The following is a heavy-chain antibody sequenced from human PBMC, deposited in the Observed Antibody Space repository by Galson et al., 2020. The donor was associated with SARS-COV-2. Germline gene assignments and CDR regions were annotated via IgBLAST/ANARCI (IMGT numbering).Heavy chain of an antibody. V-gene: IGHV1-46*01. Sequence: ASVKVSCKASGYTFTSYYMHWVRQAPGQGLEWMGIINPSGGSTSYAQKFQGRVTMTRDTSTGTVYMELSSLRSEDTAVYYCARDLTTVTTYHYYYGMDVWGQGTTVTVSS. D-gene: IGHD4-17*01. CDR3: ARDLTTVTTYHYYYGMDV. CDR1: GYTFTSYY. CDR2: INPSGGST. J-gene: IGHJ6*02.